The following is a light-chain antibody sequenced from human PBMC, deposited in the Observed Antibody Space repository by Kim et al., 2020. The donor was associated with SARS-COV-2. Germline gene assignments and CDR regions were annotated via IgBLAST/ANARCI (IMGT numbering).Light chain of an antibody. CDR3: CAYAGLYVI. CDR1: SSDVGAHNY. CDR2: DVN. Sequence: QSALTQPRSMSGSPGQSVTISCTGTSSDVGAHNYVSWYQQYPGTVPKLLIYDVNKWPSGVPDRFSGSKSGNTAYLTISGLQADDEADYYCCAYAGLYVIFGGGTQLTV. J-gene: IGLJ2*01. V-gene: IGLV2-11*01.